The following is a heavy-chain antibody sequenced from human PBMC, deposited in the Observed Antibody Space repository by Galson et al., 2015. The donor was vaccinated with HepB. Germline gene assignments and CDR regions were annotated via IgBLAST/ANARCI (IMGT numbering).Heavy chain of an antibody. J-gene: IGHJ6*02. CDR3: AKDTVATIFYYGMDV. Sequence: SLRLSCAASGFTFSSYGMHWVRQAPGKGLEWVAVIWYDGSDKYYADSVKGRFTISRDNSKNTLYLQMNSLRAEDTAVYYCAKDTVATIFYYGMDVWGQGTTVTVSS. CDR1: GFTFSSYG. V-gene: IGHV3-33*06. D-gene: IGHD5-12*01. CDR2: IWYDGSDK.